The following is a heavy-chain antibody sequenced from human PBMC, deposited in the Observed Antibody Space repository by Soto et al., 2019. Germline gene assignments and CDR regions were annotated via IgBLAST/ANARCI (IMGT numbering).Heavy chain of an antibody. V-gene: IGHV3-72*01. CDR2: IKHKVDGYTT. CDR3: ASLWDRWFDA. J-gene: IGHJ5*02. CDR1: GFTFRDHY. D-gene: IGHD1-26*01. Sequence: EVQLVESGGGLVQPGGSLRPSCVASGFTFRDHYMEWVRQAPGKGLEWVGRIKHKVDGYTTEYAASVEGRFTISRDDSENSLYLQMNSLKTEDTAVYYCASLWDRWFDAWGQGTLVTVSS.